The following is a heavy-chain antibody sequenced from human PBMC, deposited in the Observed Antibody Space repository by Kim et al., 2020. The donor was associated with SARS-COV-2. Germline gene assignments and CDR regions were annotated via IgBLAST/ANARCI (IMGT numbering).Heavy chain of an antibody. D-gene: IGHD3-10*01. CDR1: GYTFTSYG. Sequence: ASVKVSCKASGYTFTSYGISWVRQAPGQGLEWMGWISAYNGNTNYAQKLQGRVTMTTDTSTSTAYMELRSLRSDDTAVYYCARDSDLRGFGELTESYWGQGTLVTVSS. CDR3: ARDSDLRGFGELTESY. J-gene: IGHJ4*02. V-gene: IGHV1-18*04. CDR2: ISAYNGNT.